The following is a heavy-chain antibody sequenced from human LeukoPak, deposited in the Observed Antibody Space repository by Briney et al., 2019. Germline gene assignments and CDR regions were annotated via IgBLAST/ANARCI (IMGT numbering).Heavy chain of an antibody. CDR1: GFTFSSFA. CDR2: ISGSGGST. D-gene: IGHD3-3*01. V-gene: IGHV3-23*01. CDR3: AREPFTIFGRDHYYGMDV. Sequence: GGSLTLSCAASGFTFSSFAMSRVRQAPGKGLEWVSGISGSGGSTYYADSVKGRFTISRDNSKNTLYLQMNSLRAEDTAVYYCAREPFTIFGRDHYYGMDVWGQGTTATVSS. J-gene: IGHJ6*02.